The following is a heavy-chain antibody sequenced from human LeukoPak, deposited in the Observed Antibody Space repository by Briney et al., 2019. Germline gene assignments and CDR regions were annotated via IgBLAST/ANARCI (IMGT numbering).Heavy chain of an antibody. Sequence: GGSLRLSCSASGFTFSGYEMNSVRQAPGKGLEWVSHISTSGVTIHYSDSVKGRFSSSRDNAKNSLYLQMNSLRVEDTAVYNCARDGVAAHTGFDYWGQGTLVTVSS. CDR2: ISTSGVTI. V-gene: IGHV3-48*03. J-gene: IGHJ4*02. CDR1: GFTFSGYE. CDR3: ARDGVAAHTGFDY. D-gene: IGHD2-15*01.